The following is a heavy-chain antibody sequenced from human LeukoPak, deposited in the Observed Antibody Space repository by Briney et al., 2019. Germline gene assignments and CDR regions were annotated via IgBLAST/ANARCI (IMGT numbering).Heavy chain of an antibody. CDR2: IYYSGST. CDR3: ASVDYVWGSFY. Sequence: PSGTLSLTCTVPGGSISSYYWSWIRQPPGKGLEWIGYIYYSGSTNYNPSLKSRVTISVDTSKNQFSLKLSSVTAADTAVYYCASVDYVWGSFYWGQGTLVTVSS. D-gene: IGHD3-16*01. J-gene: IGHJ4*02. V-gene: IGHV4-59*01. CDR1: GGSISSYY.